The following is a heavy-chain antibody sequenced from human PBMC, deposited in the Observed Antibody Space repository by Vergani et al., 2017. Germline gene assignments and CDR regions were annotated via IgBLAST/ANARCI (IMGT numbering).Heavy chain of an antibody. Sequence: QVQLHESGPGLVKPSETLSLICSVSGVPMQSGSFYWTWIRQTAERRLEWMGRVYPSGTTNYNPSLNRRVTIFVDKSKILLSLSLNSVTAADTAVYYCARGETRTDWFDPWGQGALVTVSS. CDR3: ARGETRTDWFDP. CDR1: GVPMQSGSFY. CDR2: VYPSGTT. D-gene: IGHD3/OR15-3a*01. V-gene: IGHV4-61*02. J-gene: IGHJ5*02.